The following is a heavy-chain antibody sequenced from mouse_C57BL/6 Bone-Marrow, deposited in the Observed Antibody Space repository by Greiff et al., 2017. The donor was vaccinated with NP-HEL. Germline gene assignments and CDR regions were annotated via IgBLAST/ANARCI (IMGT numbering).Heavy chain of an antibody. Sequence: VQLQQSGAELVRPGASVKLSCTASGFNIKDDYMHWVKQRPEQGLEWIGWIDPENGDTEYDSKFQGKATITADTSSNTAYLQLSSLTSKDTAVYYCTRGIYYDYDLMDYWGQGTSVTVSS. CDR1: GFNIKDDY. V-gene: IGHV14-4*01. CDR2: IDPENGDT. D-gene: IGHD2-4*01. J-gene: IGHJ4*01. CDR3: TRGIYYDYDLMDY.